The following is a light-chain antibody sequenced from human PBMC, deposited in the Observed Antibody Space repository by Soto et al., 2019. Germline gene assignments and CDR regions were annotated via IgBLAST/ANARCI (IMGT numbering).Light chain of an antibody. CDR1: QSVSYN. CDR2: GAS. J-gene: IGKJ4*01. CDR3: HQYKYWPPLT. Sequence: EIVMTQSPATLSVSPGETATLSCRASQSVSYNLAWYQQKPGQAPRLLIYGASTRATGIPARFSGSGSGTEFTLTISSLQSQAFAVSFCHQYKYWPPLTFGGGTKVEIK. V-gene: IGKV3-15*01.